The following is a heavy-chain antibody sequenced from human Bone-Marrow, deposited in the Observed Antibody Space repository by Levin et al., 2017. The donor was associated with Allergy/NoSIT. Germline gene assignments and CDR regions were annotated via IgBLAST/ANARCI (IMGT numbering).Heavy chain of an antibody. V-gene: IGHV3-30*03. Sequence: GGSLRLSCTTSGFSFNTYGMHWVRQAPGKGLEWVAFISYDGTRKYYVDSMEGRFTISRDDSKNTLFLQMSSLRTEDTAVYYCASGGTWDLRVDYWGQGTLVIVSS. J-gene: IGHJ4*02. D-gene: IGHD1-26*01. CDR1: GFSFNTYG. CDR3: ASGGTWDLRVDY. CDR2: ISYDGTRK.